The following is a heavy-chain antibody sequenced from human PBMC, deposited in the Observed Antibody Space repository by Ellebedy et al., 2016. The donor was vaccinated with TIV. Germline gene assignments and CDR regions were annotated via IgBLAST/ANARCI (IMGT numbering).Heavy chain of an antibody. V-gene: IGHV1-18*01. D-gene: IGHD2-15*01. CDR3: ARLRAYCSGGSCYLLGGWFDP. Sequence: ASVKVSCXASGYTFTSYGISWVRQAPGQGLEWMGWISAYNGNTNYAQKLQGRVTMTTDTSTSTAYMELRSLRSDDTAVYYCARLRAYCSGGSCYLLGGWFDPWGQGTLVTVSS. J-gene: IGHJ5*02. CDR2: ISAYNGNT. CDR1: GYTFTSYG.